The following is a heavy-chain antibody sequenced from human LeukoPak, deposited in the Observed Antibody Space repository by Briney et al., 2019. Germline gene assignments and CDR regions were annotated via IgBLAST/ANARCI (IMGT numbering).Heavy chain of an antibody. CDR2: IYSDGST. V-gene: IGHV3-53*01. D-gene: IGHD3-22*01. CDR3: ARIPIVVITSGGY. J-gene: IGHJ4*02. Sequence: PGGSLRLSCAASGFTVSSNYMSWVRQAPGKGLDWVSVIYSDGSTYYADSVEGRFTISRDNSKNTLYLQMNSLRAEDTAVYYCARIPIVVITSGGYWGQGTLVTVSS. CDR1: GFTVSSNY.